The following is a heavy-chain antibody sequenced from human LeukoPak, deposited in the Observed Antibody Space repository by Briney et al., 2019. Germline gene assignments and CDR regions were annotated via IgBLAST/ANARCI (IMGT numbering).Heavy chain of an antibody. CDR3: ARVSVAVTSYFDY. CDR1: GASISSGDYY. J-gene: IGHJ4*02. Sequence: PSETLSLTCTVSGASISSGDYYWSWIRQPPGKGLEWIGYIYYSGSTYYSPSLKSRVTIPVDTSKNQFSLKLSSVTAADTAVYYCARVSVAVTSYFDYWGQGTLVTVSS. CDR2: IYYSGST. V-gene: IGHV4-30-4*01. D-gene: IGHD2-2*01.